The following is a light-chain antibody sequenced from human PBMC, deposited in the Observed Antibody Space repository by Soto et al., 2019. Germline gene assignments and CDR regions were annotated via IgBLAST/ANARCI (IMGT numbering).Light chain of an antibody. CDR2: AAS. Sequence: DIRMTQSPSSLSASVGDRVTITCRASQSISSYLNWYQQRPGKAPELLIYAASSLQSGVPSRFSGSGSGTDFTLTISSLQPEDFATYYCQQSYSPLLTFGGGTKVEIK. CDR1: QSISSY. V-gene: IGKV1-39*01. J-gene: IGKJ4*01. CDR3: QQSYSPLLT.